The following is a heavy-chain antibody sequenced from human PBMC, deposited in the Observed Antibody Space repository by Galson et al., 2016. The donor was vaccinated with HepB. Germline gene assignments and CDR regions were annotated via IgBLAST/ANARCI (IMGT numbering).Heavy chain of an antibody. CDR3: ARDGYSGSLYLGSAFDI. D-gene: IGHD6-13*01. J-gene: IGHJ3*02. Sequence: SLRLSCAASGFTFSTYSMNWVRQAPGKGLEWVSYMSSGSSRIYYADSVKGRFTISRDNAKNSLYLQLTSLRDEDTAVYYCARDGYSGSLYLGSAFDIWGQGTVVTVSS. V-gene: IGHV3-48*02. CDR1: GFTFSTYS. CDR2: MSSGSSRI.